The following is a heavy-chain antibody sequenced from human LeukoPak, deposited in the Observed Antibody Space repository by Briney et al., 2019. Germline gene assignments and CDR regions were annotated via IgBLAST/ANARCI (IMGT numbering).Heavy chain of an antibody. CDR2: ISSSSSYI. CDR1: GFTFSSYR. V-gene: IGHV3-21*01. CDR3: ARDAHDAFDI. J-gene: IGHJ3*02. Sequence: GGSLRLSCPASGFTFSSYRMNWVRQAPGKGREWVSSISSSSSYIYYADSVKGRFTISRDNAKNSLYLQMNSLRAEDTAVYYCARDAHDAFDIWGQGTMVTVSS.